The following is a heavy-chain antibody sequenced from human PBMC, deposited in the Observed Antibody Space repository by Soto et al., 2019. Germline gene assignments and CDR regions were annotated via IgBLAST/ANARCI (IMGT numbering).Heavy chain of an antibody. CDR2: ISGSGGST. J-gene: IGHJ4*02. D-gene: IGHD6-13*01. CDR3: AKDSGYSSSPLDY. V-gene: IGHV3-23*01. CDR1: GFTFSSYA. Sequence: LRLPCAASGFTFSSYAMSWVRQAPGKGLEWVSAISGSGGSTYYADSVKGRFTISRDNSKNTLYLQMNSLRAEDTAVYYCAKDSGYSSSPLDYWGQGTLVTVSS.